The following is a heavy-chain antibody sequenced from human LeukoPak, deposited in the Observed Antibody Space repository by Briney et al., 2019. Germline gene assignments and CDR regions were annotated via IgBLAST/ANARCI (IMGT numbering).Heavy chain of an antibody. CDR1: GGSISSSNW. V-gene: IGHV4-4*02. J-gene: IGHJ4*02. CDR3: AGVRRGRWLQFGMGHFDY. Sequence: SETLSLTCAVSGGSISSSNWWSWVRQPPGKGLEWIGEIYHSGSTNYNPSLKSRVTISVDKSKNQFSLKLSSVTAADTAVYYCAGVRRGRWLQFGMGHFDYWGQGTLVTVSS. D-gene: IGHD5-24*01. CDR2: IYHSGST.